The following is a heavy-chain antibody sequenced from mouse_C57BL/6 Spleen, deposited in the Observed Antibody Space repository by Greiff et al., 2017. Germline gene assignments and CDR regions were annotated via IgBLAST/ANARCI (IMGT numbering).Heavy chain of an antibody. Sequence: EVMLVESGAGLVKPGGSLKLSCAASGFTFSSYAMSWVRQTPEKRLEWVAYISSGGDYIYYADTVKGRFTISRDNARNTLYLQMSSLKSEDTAMYYCTRGSSGYAGAMDYWGQGTSVTVSS. V-gene: IGHV5-9-1*02. CDR1: GFTFSSYA. CDR2: ISSGGDYI. CDR3: TRGSSGYAGAMDY. D-gene: IGHD3-2*02. J-gene: IGHJ4*01.